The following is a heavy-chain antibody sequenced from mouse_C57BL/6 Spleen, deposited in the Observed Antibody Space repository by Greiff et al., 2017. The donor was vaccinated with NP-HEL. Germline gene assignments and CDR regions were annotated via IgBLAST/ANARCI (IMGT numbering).Heavy chain of an antibody. CDR2: IDPSDSYT. D-gene: IGHD1-1*01. CDR3: AIITTVVAPFDY. V-gene: IGHV1-59*01. J-gene: IGHJ2*01. CDR1: GYTFTSYW. Sequence: QVQLQQPGAELVRPGTSVKLSCKASGYTFTSYWMHWVKQRPGQGLEWIGVIDPSDSYTNYNQKFKGKATLTVDTSSSTAYMQLSSLTSEDSAVYYCAIITTVVAPFDYWGQGTTLTVSS.